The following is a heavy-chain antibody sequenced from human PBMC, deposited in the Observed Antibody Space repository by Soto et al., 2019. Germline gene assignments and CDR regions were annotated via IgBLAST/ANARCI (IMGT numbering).Heavy chain of an antibody. D-gene: IGHD3-9*01. CDR1: GGTFSSYA. Sequence: SVKVSCKASGGTFSSYAISWVRQAPGQGLEWMGGIIPIFGTANYAQKFQGRVTITADESTSTAYMELSSLRSEDTAVYYCARAQYDILTGYYSYYYYGMDVRAQRTTVTVSS. J-gene: IGHJ6*02. CDR3: ARAQYDILTGYYSYYYYGMDV. V-gene: IGHV1-69*13. CDR2: IIPIFGTA.